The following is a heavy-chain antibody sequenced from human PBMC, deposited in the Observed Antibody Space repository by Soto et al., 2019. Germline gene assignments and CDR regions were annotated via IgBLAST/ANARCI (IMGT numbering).Heavy chain of an antibody. CDR1: GFTFSSYA. J-gene: IGHJ5*02. CDR3: AKNSPIMVRALWDWFDP. CDR2: ISGSGGST. D-gene: IGHD3-10*01. V-gene: IGHV3-23*01. Sequence: GGSLRLSCSASGFTFSSYAMHWVRQAPGKGLECVSAISGSGGSTYYADSVKGRFTISRDNSKNTLYLQMNSLRAEDTAVYYCAKNSPIMVRALWDWFDPWGQGTLVTVSS.